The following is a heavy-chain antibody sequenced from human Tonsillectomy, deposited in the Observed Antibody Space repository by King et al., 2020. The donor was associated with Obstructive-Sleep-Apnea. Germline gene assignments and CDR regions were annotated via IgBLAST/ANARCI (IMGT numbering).Heavy chain of an antibody. CDR3: AIDGFVSTVVTPGYFDF. Sequence: VQLVESGGGVVQPGRSLRLSCAASGFTFSLFPMHWVRQAPGKGLDWVTVISYDGNNKYYADSVKGRFTIARDNSKNTLYLQMNSLRAEDTAVYYCAIDGFVSTVVTPGYFDFWGQGTLVTVSS. CDR2: ISYDGNNK. CDR1: GFTFSLFP. D-gene: IGHD4-23*01. J-gene: IGHJ4*02. V-gene: IGHV3-30*04.